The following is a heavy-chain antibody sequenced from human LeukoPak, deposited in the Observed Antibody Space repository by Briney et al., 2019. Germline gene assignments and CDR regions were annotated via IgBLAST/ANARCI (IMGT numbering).Heavy chain of an antibody. CDR1: GGTFSSYA. J-gene: IGHJ4*02. Sequence: GASVKVSCKASGGTFSSYAISWVRQAPGQGLEWMGGIIPIFGTANYAQKFQGRVTITADESTSTAYMELSSLRSEDTAVYYCASKSSGWHPFLGYWGQGTLVTVSS. CDR3: ASKSSGWHPFLGY. CDR2: IIPIFGTA. D-gene: IGHD6-19*01. V-gene: IGHV1-69*13.